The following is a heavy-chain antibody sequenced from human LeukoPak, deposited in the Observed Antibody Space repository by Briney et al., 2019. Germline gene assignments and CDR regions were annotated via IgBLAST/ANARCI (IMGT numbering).Heavy chain of an antibody. J-gene: IGHJ4*02. D-gene: IGHD1-26*01. CDR1: GGTFSSYA. V-gene: IGHV1-69*13. CDR3: ARSGSYDVWTRRDFDY. CDR2: IIPIFGTA. Sequence: GASVKVSCKASGGTFSSYAISWVRQAPGQGLEWMGGIIPIFGTANYAQKFQGRVTITADESTSTAYMELSSLRSDDTAVYYCARSGSYDVWTRRDFDYWGQGTLVTVSS.